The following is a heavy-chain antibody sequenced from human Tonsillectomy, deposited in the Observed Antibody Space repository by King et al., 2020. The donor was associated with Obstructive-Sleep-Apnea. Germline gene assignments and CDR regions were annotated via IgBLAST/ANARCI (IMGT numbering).Heavy chain of an antibody. CDR2: IIPILGIA. J-gene: IGHJ4*02. D-gene: IGHD5-24*01. Sequence: QLVQSGAEVKKPGSSVKVSCKTSGGAFSTFAISWVRQAPGQGLEWMGGIIPILGIANYAQKFQGRVTITADKSTTTAYMELSSLRSEDTAVYYCARDQGMATITAGFDYWGQGTLVTVSS. V-gene: IGHV1-69*09. CDR1: GGAFSTFA. CDR3: ARDQGMATITAGFDY.